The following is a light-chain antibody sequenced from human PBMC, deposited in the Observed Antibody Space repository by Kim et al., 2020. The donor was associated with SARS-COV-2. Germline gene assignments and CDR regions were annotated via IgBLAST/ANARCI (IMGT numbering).Light chain of an antibody. CDR3: QQYYDNPRT. J-gene: IGKJ1*01. Sequence: ATISCKSSQSILYSSNNKNYLAWFQHKPGQPPKLLIYWASTRQSGVPDRFSGSGSGTDFTLTISSLQAEDVAVYYCQQYYDNPRTFGQGTKVDIK. CDR1: QSILYSSNNKNY. CDR2: WAS. V-gene: IGKV4-1*01.